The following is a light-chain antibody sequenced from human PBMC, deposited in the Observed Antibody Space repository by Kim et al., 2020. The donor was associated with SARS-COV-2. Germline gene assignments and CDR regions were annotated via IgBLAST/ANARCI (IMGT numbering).Light chain of an antibody. Sequence: QSALTQPPSASGSPGQSVTISCTGTSNDVGGYDHVSWYQQHPGKAPQLMIFEVIKRPSGVPDRFSGSKSGNPASLTVSGLQAEDEADYYCSSYAGSHTCLFGAGTQVTVL. J-gene: IGLJ7*01. CDR1: SNDVGGYDH. V-gene: IGLV2-8*01. CDR2: EVI. CDR3: SSYAGSHTCL.